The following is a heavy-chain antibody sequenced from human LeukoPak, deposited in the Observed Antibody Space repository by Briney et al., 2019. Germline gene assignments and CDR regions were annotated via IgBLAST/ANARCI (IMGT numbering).Heavy chain of an antibody. CDR2: ISPNSGGT. CDR3: ARDYVGDNWFDP. J-gene: IGHJ5*02. Sequence: ASVKVSCKASGYTFTDYYMHWARQAPGQALEWMGWISPNSGGTNYAQKFQARVTMTRDTSISTAYIELSRLRSDDTAVYYCARDYVGDNWFDPWGQGTLVTVSS. D-gene: IGHD3-16*01. CDR1: GYTFTDYY. V-gene: IGHV1-2*02.